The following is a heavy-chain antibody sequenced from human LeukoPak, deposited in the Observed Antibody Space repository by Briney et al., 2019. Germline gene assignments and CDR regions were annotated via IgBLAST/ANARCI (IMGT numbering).Heavy chain of an antibody. CDR3: AKDLRWLAFDL. V-gene: IGHV1-46*01. D-gene: IGHD6-19*01. CDR2: INPSGGST. Sequence: ASVKVSCKASGYTFTSYYMHWVRQAPGQGLEWMGIINPSGGSTSYAQKFQGRVTMTRDMSTSTVYMELSSLRSEDTAMYYCAKDLRWLAFDLWGQGTMVTVSS. CDR1: GYTFTSYY. J-gene: IGHJ3*01.